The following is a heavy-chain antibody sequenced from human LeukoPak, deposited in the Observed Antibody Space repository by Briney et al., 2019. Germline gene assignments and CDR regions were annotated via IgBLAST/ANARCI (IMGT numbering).Heavy chain of an antibody. J-gene: IGHJ4*02. V-gene: IGHV1-69*13. CDR3: ARGIAVAGTFFDY. Sequence: SVKVSCKASGGTFSSYTISWVRQDPGQGLEWMGEIIPIFGTANYAQKLQGRVTITADESTSTAYMELRSLRSEDTAVYYCARGIAVAGTFFDYWGQGTLVTVSS. D-gene: IGHD6-19*01. CDR2: IIPIFGTA. CDR1: GGTFSSYT.